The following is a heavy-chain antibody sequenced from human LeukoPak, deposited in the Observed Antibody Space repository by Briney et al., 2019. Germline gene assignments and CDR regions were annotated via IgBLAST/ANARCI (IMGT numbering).Heavy chain of an antibody. V-gene: IGHV4-61*02. CDR2: IYTSGST. CDR3: ARDEDYGDYYYYMDV. Sequence: SQTLSLTCTVSGGSISSGSYYWSWIRQPVGKGLEWIGRIYTSGSTNYNPSLKSRVTISVDTSKNQFSLKLSSVTAADTAVYYCARDEDYGDYYYYMDVWGKGTTVTVSS. CDR1: GGSISSGSYY. D-gene: IGHD4-17*01. J-gene: IGHJ6*03.